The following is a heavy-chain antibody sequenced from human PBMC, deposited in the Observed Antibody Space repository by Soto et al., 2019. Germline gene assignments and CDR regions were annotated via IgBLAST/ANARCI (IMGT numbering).Heavy chain of an antibody. D-gene: IGHD2-15*01. J-gene: IGHJ5*02. CDR2: IYHSGST. CDR3: AGRGGLNSYNWFDP. V-gene: IGHV4-30-2*01. Sequence: QLQLQESGSGLVKPSQTLSLTCAVSGGSISSGGYSWSWIRQPPGKGLEWIGYIYHSGSTYYNPSLKSRVTISVDRSKNQFSLKLSSVTAADTAVYSCAGRGGLNSYNWFDPWGQGTLVTVSS. CDR1: GGSISSGGYS.